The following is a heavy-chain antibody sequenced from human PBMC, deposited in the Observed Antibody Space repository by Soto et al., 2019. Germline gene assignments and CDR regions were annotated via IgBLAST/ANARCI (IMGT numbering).Heavy chain of an antibody. CDR2: ISGSGGST. J-gene: IGHJ1*01. D-gene: IGHD3-22*01. CDR3: AKDLFPYYYDSSGPSGYFQH. V-gene: IGHV3-23*01. Sequence: EVQLLESGGGLVQPGGSLRLSCAASGFTFSSYAMSWVRQAPGKGLEWVSAISGSGGSTYYADSVKGRFTISIDNSKNTLYVQMNSLRAEDTAVYHCAKDLFPYYYDSSGPSGYFQHWGQGTLVTVSS. CDR1: GFTFSSYA.